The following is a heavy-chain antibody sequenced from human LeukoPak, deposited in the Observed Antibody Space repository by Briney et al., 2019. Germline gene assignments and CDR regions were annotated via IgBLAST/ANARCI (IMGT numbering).Heavy chain of an antibody. J-gene: IGHJ4*02. D-gene: IGHD1-26*01. V-gene: IGHV1-2*04. CDR3: ATAPLSYSYFDY. CDR1: GYTFTGYY. Sequence: ASVKVSCKASGYTFTGYYMHWVRQAPGQGLEWMGWINPNSGGTNYAQKFQGWVTMTRDTSISTAYMELSRLRSDDTAVYYCATAPLSYSYFDYWGQGTLVTVSS. CDR2: INPNSGGT.